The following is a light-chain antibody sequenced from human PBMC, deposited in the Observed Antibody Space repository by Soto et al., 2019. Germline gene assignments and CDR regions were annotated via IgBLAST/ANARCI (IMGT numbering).Light chain of an antibody. J-gene: IGKJ4*01. CDR2: LGS. CDR3: MQALQIPT. Sequence: DIVMTQSPLSLPVTPGEPASISCRSSQSLLHSNGYNYLDWYLQKPGQSPQLLIYLGSNRASGVPDRFSGSGSGTDFTLKISRVEAEVVGVHYCMQALQIPTFGGGTKVEI. CDR1: QSLLHSNGYNY. V-gene: IGKV2-28*01.